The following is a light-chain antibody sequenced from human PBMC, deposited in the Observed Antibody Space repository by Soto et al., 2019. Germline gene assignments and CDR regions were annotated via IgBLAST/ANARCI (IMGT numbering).Light chain of an antibody. CDR3: SSYTSSSTGV. CDR1: SSDVGGYHY. V-gene: IGLV2-14*01. J-gene: IGLJ3*02. Sequence: QSALTQPASVSGSPGQSITISCTGTSSDVGGYHYVSWYQQHPGKAPKLMIYDVSNRPSGVSNRFSGSKSGNTASLTISGLQAEDEADYYCSSYTSSSTGVFGGGTQLTVL. CDR2: DVS.